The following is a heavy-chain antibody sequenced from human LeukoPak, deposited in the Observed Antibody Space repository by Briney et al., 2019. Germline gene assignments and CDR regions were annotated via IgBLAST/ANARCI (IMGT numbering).Heavy chain of an antibody. V-gene: IGHV4-30-2*01. CDR3: ARGEAAARRRGYYFDY. CDR1: GGSISSGGYS. D-gene: IGHD6-6*01. Sequence: SQTLSLTCAVSGGSISSGGYSWSWIRQPPGKGLEWIGYIYHSGSTYYNPSLKSRVTISVDTSKNQFSLKLSSVAAADTAVYYCARGEAAARRRGYYFDYWGQGTLVTVSS. CDR2: IYHSGST. J-gene: IGHJ4*02.